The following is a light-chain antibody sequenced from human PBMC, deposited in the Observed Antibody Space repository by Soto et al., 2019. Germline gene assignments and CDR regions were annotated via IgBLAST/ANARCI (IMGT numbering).Light chain of an antibody. CDR2: DTS. CDR1: QSVEDY. V-gene: IGKV3-11*01. Sequence: EIVLTQSPATLSLSPGERATLSCRVSQSVEDYLAWFQQKRGQAPGLLIYDTSNRAAGIADRFSGSGSGTDFTLTISSLEHEDFAVYYCHQRYIWPPLTFGGGTKVEIK. J-gene: IGKJ4*01. CDR3: HQRYIWPPLT.